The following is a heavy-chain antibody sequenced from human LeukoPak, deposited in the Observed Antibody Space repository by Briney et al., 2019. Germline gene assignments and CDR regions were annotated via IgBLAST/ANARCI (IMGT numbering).Heavy chain of an antibody. D-gene: IGHD6-19*01. J-gene: IGHJ6*03. CDR1: GFTFSSYG. Sequence: GGSLRLSCAASGFTFSSYGMHWVRQAPGKGLEWVAFIRYDGSNKYYADSVKGRFTISRDNSKNTLYLQMNSLRAEDTAVYYCAKVEVGGRWYYYYYMDVWGKGTTVTISS. CDR2: IRYDGSNK. CDR3: AKVEVGGRWYYYYYMDV. V-gene: IGHV3-30*02.